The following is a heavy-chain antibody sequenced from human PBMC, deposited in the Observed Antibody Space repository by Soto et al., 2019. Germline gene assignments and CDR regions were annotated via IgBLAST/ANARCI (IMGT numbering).Heavy chain of an antibody. D-gene: IGHD3-10*01. CDR2: IYYSGST. V-gene: IGHV4-61*05. Sequence: SETLSLTCTVSGGSISTSSYYWGWIRQTPGKGLEWIGYIYYSGSTNYNPSLKSRVTISVDTSKNQFSLKLSSVTAADTAVYYCARQGFGELHGLVDVWGQGTTVTVSS. CDR1: GGSISTSSYY. CDR3: ARQGFGELHGLVDV. J-gene: IGHJ6*02.